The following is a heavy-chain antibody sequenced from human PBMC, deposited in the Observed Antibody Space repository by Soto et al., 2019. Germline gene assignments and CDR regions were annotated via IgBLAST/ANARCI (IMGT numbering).Heavy chain of an antibody. V-gene: IGHV3-23*01. J-gene: IGHJ4*02. CDR3: AKGGPLYCSSTSCHNDY. Sequence: VQLLESGGGLVQPGGSLRLSCAASGFTFSSYAMSWVRQAPGKGLEWVSAISGSGGSTYYADSVKGRFTISRDNSKNTLYLQMNSLRAEDTAVYYCAKGGPLYCSSTSCHNDYWGQGTLVTVSS. CDR1: GFTFSSYA. CDR2: ISGSGGST. D-gene: IGHD2-2*02.